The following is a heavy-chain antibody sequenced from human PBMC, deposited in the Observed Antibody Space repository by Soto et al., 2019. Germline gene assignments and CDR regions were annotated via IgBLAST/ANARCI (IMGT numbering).Heavy chain of an antibody. V-gene: IGHV4-59*01. J-gene: IGHJ4*02. D-gene: IGHD2-2*01. CDR3: ARYGGRPPSHFDN. CDR2: IYYTGST. Sequence: SETLSLTCTVSGDSITGYFWAWIRQPPGKGLEWVAYIYYTGSTSYNPSLKSRVTMSVDTSKNLFSLKLTSVTAADTAVYYCARYGGRPPSHFDNWGQGTLVTVSS. CDR1: GDSITGYF.